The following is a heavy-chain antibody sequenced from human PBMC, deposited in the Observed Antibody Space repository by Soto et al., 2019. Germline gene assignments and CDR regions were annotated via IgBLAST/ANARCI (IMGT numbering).Heavy chain of an antibody. CDR1: GYSFTSYW. CDR2: IDPSDSYT. V-gene: IGHV5-10-1*01. Sequence: GESLKISCKGSGYSFTSYWISWVRQMAGKGLEWMGRIDPSDSYTNYSPSFQGHVTISADKSISTAYLQWSSLKASDTAMYYCARTSMQSRGYSYGHGGMDVWGQGTTVTISS. D-gene: IGHD5-18*01. CDR3: ARTSMQSRGYSYGHGGMDV. J-gene: IGHJ6*02.